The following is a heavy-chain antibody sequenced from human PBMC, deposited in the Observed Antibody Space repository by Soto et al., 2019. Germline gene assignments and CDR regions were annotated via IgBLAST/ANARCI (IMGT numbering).Heavy chain of an antibody. CDR2: ISGSGGST. J-gene: IGHJ4*02. V-gene: IGHV3-23*01. Sequence: TGGSLRLSCAASGFTFSSYAMSWVRQAPGKGLEWVSAISGSGGSTYYADSVKGRFTISRDNSKNTLYLQMNSLRAEDTAVYYCAKGVEYGDYVYFDYWGQGTLVTVSS. CDR3: AKGVEYGDYVYFDY. D-gene: IGHD4-17*01. CDR1: GFTFSSYA.